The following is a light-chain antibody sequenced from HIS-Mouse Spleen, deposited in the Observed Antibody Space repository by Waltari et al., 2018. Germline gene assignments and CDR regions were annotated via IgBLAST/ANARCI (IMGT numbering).Light chain of an antibody. CDR3: QSYDSSLSGWV. V-gene: IGLV1-40*01. Sequence: QSVLTQPPSVSGAPGQRVTISCTGSSSNIGAGYDVHWYQQLPGTAPQPLIYGNRNRPSAVPDRFSGSKSGTSASLAITGLQAEDEADYYCQSYDSSLSGWVFGGGTKLTVL. J-gene: IGLJ3*02. CDR1: SSNIGAGYD. CDR2: GNR.